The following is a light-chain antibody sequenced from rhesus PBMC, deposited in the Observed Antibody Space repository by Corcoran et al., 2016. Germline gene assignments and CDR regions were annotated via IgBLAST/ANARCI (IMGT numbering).Light chain of an antibody. V-gene: IGKV1-74*01. CDR1: EDINKN. CDR2: KAS. CDR3: QHNHGFPYS. Sequence: DIQLTQSPSSLSASVGDRVTITFRASEDINKNLNWYQQKPGKAPQLLIYKASNLQSGVPSGFSGSGTGTDYTFTISGLQSEDVATYYCQHNHGFPYSFGQGTKVEI. J-gene: IGKJ2*01.